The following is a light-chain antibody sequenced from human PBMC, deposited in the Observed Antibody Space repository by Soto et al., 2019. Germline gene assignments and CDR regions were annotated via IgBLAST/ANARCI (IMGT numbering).Light chain of an antibody. Sequence: DIQMTQSPSTLSASVGDRVIITCRASQSISGWLAWYQQKAGIAPKLLIYKASTPQDGVPPRFSGSGCGTEFTLTISSLYPVDCGLDYCKQYDVYWTFGLATKVDIK. J-gene: IGKJ1*01. CDR1: QSISGW. CDR2: KAS. V-gene: IGKV1-5*03. CDR3: KQYDVYWT.